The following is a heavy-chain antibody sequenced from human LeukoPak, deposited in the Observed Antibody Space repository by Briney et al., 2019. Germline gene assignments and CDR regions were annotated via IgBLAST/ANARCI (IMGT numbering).Heavy chain of an antibody. CDR1: GFTFSSYS. CDR3: ARSYSSGGNGDY. Sequence: GGSLRLSCAASGFTFSSYSMSWVRQAPGKGLEWVSFISTSSSYKYYADSVKGRFTVSRDNAKNSLFLQMNSLRAEDTAVYYCARSYSSGGNGDYWGQGTLVTVSS. CDR2: ISTSSSYK. J-gene: IGHJ4*02. D-gene: IGHD6-19*01. V-gene: IGHV3-21*06.